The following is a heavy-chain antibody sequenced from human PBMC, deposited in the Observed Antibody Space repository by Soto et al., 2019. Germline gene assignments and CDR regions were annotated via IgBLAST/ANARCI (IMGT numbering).Heavy chain of an antibody. CDR3: AREGVTPSSTAPIDY. Sequence: QVQLVQSGAEVKKPGASVKVSCKASGYTFTSYGISWVRQAPGQGLQWMGWISAYNGNTNYAQKLQGRVTMTTDTSTSTAYMELRSLSSDDTAVYYCAREGVTPSSTAPIDYWGQGTLVTVSS. V-gene: IGHV1-18*01. CDR1: GYTFTSYG. J-gene: IGHJ4*02. D-gene: IGHD6-13*01. CDR2: ISAYNGNT.